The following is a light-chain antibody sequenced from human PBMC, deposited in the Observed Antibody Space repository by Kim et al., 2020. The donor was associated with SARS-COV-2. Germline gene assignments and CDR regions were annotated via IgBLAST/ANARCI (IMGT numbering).Light chain of an antibody. V-gene: IGKV1-33*01. CDR3: QQCYNLPIN. CDR2: DAS. Sequence: DIQVTQSPSSLSASVGDRVTITCQASQDITKYLNWYQKKPGKAPKLLIYDASDLETGVPSRFSGSGSGTDFTFTISSLQPEDIATYYCQQCYNLPINVGQGTRLEIK. CDR1: QDITKY. J-gene: IGKJ5*01.